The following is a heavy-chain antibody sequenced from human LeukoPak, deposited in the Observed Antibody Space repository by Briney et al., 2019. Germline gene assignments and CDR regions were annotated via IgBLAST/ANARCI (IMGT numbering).Heavy chain of an antibody. J-gene: IGHJ4*02. CDR2: IYYSGST. D-gene: IGHD2-15*01. CDR1: GGSISSYF. V-gene: IGHV4-59*08. Sequence: SETLSLTCTVSGGSISSYFWSWIRQPPGKGLEWIGYIYYSGSTNYNPSLKSRVTISVDTSKNQFSLKLSSVTAADTAVYYCARQYPYCSGGSCYSSDFDYWGQGILVTVSS. CDR3: ARQYPYCSGGSCYSSDFDY.